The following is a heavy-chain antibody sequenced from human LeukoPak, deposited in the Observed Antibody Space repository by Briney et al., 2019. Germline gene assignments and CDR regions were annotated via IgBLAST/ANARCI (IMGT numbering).Heavy chain of an antibody. D-gene: IGHD3-3*01. CDR3: ARGSKGLGFCHMDV. CDR1: GFTFSSYS. CDR2: ISSSSSYI. J-gene: IGHJ6*03. V-gene: IGHV3-21*01. Sequence: GGSLRLSCAASGFTFSSYSTNWVRQARGKGLEWVSSISSSSSYIYYADSVKGRFTISRDNAKNSLYLQMNSLRAEDTAVYYCARGSKGLGFCHMDVWGKGTTVTVSS.